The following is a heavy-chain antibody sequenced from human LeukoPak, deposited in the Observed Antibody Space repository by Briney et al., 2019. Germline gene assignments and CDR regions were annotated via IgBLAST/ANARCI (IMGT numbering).Heavy chain of an antibody. J-gene: IGHJ3*02. Sequence: QSGGSLRLSCAASGFAVSVYYMTWVRQAPGKGLEWVSIIHSDYTTYYADSVKGRFTISKDTSKNTLYLQTSSLRGDDTAVYYCARVRHGAFDIWGQGTMVTVSS. CDR3: ARVRHGAFDI. CDR1: GFAVSVYY. CDR2: IHSDYTT. V-gene: IGHV3-66*02.